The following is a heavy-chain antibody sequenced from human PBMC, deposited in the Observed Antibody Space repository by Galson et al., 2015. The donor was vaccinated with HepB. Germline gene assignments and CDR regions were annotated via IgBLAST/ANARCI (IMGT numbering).Heavy chain of an antibody. CDR1: GYTFTSYG. CDR3: ARDELTNCSSTSCYGYYYYYGMDV. J-gene: IGHJ6*02. Sequence: SVKVSCKASGYTFTSYGISWVRQAPGQGLEWMGWISAYNGNTNYAQKLQGRVTMTTDTSTSTAYMELRSLRSDDTAVYYCARDELTNCSSTSCYGYYYYYGMDVWGQGTAVTVSS. V-gene: IGHV1-18*01. D-gene: IGHD2-2*01. CDR2: ISAYNGNT.